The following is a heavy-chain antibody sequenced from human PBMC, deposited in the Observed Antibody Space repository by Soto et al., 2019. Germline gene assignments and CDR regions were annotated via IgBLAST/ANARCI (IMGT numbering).Heavy chain of an antibody. CDR2: IYHSGST. D-gene: IGHD3-10*01. Sequence: SETLSLTCTVSGGSVSSGNDYWSWIRQPPGKGLEWIGYIYHSGSTNYNPSLESRLTISGDTSKNQVSLKLTSVTAADTAVYYCARGGYYEYFRYGGKGTLATV. V-gene: IGHV4-61*01. CDR3: ARGGYYEYFRY. CDR1: GGSVSSGNDY. J-gene: IGHJ1*01.